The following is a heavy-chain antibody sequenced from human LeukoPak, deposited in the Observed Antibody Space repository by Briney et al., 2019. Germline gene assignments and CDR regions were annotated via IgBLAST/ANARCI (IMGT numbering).Heavy chain of an antibody. Sequence: KPGGSLRLSCAASGFTFSSYSMNWVRQAPGKGLEWVSSITSSSTYIYYADSVKGRFTISRDNAKNSLYLQMNSLRAEDTAAYYCAREVDPTFDYWGQGTLVTVSS. J-gene: IGHJ4*02. CDR3: AREVDPTFDY. V-gene: IGHV3-21*01. CDR2: ITSSSTYI. CDR1: GFTFSSYS.